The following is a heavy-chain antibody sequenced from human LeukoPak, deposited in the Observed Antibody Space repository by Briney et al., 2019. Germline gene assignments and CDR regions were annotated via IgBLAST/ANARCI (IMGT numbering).Heavy chain of an antibody. CDR1: GFSVSTNY. V-gene: IGHV3-53*01. Sequence: PGGSLRLSCAASGFSVSTNYMNWVRQAPGEGLGWVSVIYSGGSTYYADSVKGRFTISRDNSKNTLYLQMNSLRAEDTAVYYCAKVWGITMVRGVPYYFDYWGQGTLVTVSS. J-gene: IGHJ4*02. CDR3: AKVWGITMVRGVPYYFDY. D-gene: IGHD3-10*01. CDR2: IYSGGST.